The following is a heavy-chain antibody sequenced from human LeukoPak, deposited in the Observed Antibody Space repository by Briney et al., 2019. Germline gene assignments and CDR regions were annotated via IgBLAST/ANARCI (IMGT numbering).Heavy chain of an antibody. J-gene: IGHJ6*02. CDR2: INHSGST. D-gene: IGHD3-16*01. CDR1: GFTFSSYW. V-gene: IGHV4-34*01. Sequence: GSLRLSCAASGFTFSSYWMSWVRQAPGKGLEWIGEINHSGSTNYNPSLKSRVTISVDTSKNQFSLKLSSVTAADTAVYYCARAVGDYVWGNYYGMDVWGQGTTVTVSS. CDR3: ARAVGDYVWGNYYGMDV.